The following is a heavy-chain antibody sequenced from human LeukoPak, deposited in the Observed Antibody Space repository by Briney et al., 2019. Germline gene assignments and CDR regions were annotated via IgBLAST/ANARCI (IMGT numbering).Heavy chain of an antibody. CDR3: AKSIRYCSGGSCYREGWYYYYGMDV. D-gene: IGHD2-15*01. Sequence: SETLSLTCTVSGGSISSGGYYWSWIRQHPGKGLEWIGYIYYSGSPYYNPSLKSRVTISVDTSKNQFSLKLSSVTAADTAVYYCAKSIRYCSGGSCYREGWYYYYGMDVWGQGTAVTVSS. V-gene: IGHV4-31*03. CDR2: IYYSGSP. J-gene: IGHJ6*02. CDR1: GGSISSGGYY.